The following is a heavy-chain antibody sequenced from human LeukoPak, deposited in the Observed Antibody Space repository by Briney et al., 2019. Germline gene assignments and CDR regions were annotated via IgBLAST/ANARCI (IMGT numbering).Heavy chain of an antibody. V-gene: IGHV3-30*02. CDR1: GFTFSSYG. J-gene: IGHJ4*02. Sequence: PGGSLRLSCAASGFTFSSYGMHWVRQAPGKGLEWVAFIQYDGSNKYYADSVKGRFTISRDNSENTLYLQMNSLRAEDTAVYYCARVFVAAIPDSNYWGQGTLVTVSS. CDR2: IQYDGSNK. CDR3: ARVFVAAIPDSNY. D-gene: IGHD2-21*02.